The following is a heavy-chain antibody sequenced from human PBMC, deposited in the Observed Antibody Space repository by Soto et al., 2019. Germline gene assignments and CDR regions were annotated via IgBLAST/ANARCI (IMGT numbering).Heavy chain of an antibody. J-gene: IGHJ6*02. V-gene: IGHV3-48*04. CDR2: ISSSGTTI. Sequence: GGSLRHSCAASGFTCSSYAMIWVRQAPGKGLEWVSYISSSGTTIHYADSVKGRFTISRDNAKNSVYLQMNSLRAEDTAVYYCARDLDTAMVRVYYYYNGMDVWGQGTTVTVSS. CDR1: GFTCSSYA. CDR3: ARDLDTAMVRVYYYYNGMDV. D-gene: IGHD5-18*01.